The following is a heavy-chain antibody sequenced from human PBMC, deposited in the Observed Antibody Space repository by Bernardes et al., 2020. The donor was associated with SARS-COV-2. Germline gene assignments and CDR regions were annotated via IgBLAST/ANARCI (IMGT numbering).Heavy chain of an antibody. V-gene: IGHV1-18*04. D-gene: IGHD3-22*01. Sequence: ASVKVSCKASGYTFTSYGISWVRQAPGQGLEWMGWISAYNGNTNYAQKLQGRVTMTTDTSTSTAYMELRSLRSDDTAVYYCARDAGLYDSSGYSYGIDVWGQGTTVTVSS. CDR3: ARDAGLYDSSGYSYGIDV. J-gene: IGHJ6*02. CDR1: GYTFTSYG. CDR2: ISAYNGNT.